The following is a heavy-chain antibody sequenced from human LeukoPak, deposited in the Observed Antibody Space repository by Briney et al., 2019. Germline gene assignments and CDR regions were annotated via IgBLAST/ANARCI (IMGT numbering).Heavy chain of an antibody. D-gene: IGHD5-12*01. CDR1: GFTFSSYW. J-gene: IGHJ4*02. CDR2: IKQDGSEK. CDR3: ASNSGYDYFVY. Sequence: GGSLRLSCAASGFTFSSYWMCWVRQAPGKGLEWVANIKQDGSEKYYVDSVKGRFTISRDNAKNSLYLQMNSLRAEDTAVYYCASNSGYDYFVYWGQGTLVTVSS. V-gene: IGHV3-7*01.